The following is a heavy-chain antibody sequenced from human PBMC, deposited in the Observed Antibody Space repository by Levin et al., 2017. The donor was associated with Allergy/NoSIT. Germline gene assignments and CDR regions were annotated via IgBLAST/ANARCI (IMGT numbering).Heavy chain of an antibody. Sequence: GESLKISCAASGFTFSSYGMHWVRQAPGKGLEWVAVISYDGSNKYYADSVKGRFTISRDNSKNTLYLQMNSLRAEDTAVYYCANWDYYDSSGQYYFDYWGQGTLVTVSS. CDR3: ANWDYYDSSGQYYFDY. CDR1: GFTFSSYG. J-gene: IGHJ4*02. CDR2: ISYDGSNK. D-gene: IGHD3-22*01. V-gene: IGHV3-30*18.